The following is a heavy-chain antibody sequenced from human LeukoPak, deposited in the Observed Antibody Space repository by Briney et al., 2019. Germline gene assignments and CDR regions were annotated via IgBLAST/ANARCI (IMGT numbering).Heavy chain of an antibody. J-gene: IGHJ4*02. CDR2: FDPEDGET. Sequence: ASVKVSCKFSGYTLTELSMHWVRQAPGKGLEWMGGFDPEDGETIYAQKFQGRVTMTEGTSTDTAYMELSSLRSEDTAVYYCATPRDYGDYGFDYWGQGTLVTVSS. CDR3: ATPRDYGDYGFDY. D-gene: IGHD4-17*01. CDR1: GYTLTELS. V-gene: IGHV1-24*01.